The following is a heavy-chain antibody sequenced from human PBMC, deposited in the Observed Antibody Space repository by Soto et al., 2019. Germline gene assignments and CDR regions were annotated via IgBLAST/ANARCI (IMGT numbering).Heavy chain of an antibody. V-gene: IGHV3-74*01. CDR2: ITSDGSST. Sequence: EVQLLESGGDLLQPGGALGSSGEGPAPPFGKAGWYGVRQAPGKGLAWVSHITSDGSSTNYADFVKGRFTIARDNAKNTVYLQMNSLRAEDTAVYYCARDRSYSLDVWGQGTTVTVSS. CDR3: ARDRSYSLDV. J-gene: IGHJ6*02. CDR1: APPFGKAG.